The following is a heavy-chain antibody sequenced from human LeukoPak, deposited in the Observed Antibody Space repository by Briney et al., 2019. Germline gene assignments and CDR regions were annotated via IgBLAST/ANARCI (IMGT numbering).Heavy chain of an antibody. Sequence: PSGTLSLTCAVSGDSISSSNWWTWVRPPPGKGLEWIGEIYHSGSTHYNPSLKSRITISVDKSKNQFSLKLSSVTAADTAVYYCARVRRGISYYFDYWGQGTLVTVSS. CDR2: IYHSGST. D-gene: IGHD6-13*01. V-gene: IGHV4-4*02. J-gene: IGHJ4*02. CDR3: ARVRRGISYYFDY. CDR1: GDSISSSNW.